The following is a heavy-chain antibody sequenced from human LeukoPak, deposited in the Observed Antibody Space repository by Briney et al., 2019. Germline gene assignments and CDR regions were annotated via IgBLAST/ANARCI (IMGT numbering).Heavy chain of an antibody. CDR1: GFTVSNKY. CDR2: IYSGGST. CDR3: AREPPGGGFDY. Sequence: PGGSLRLSCAASGFTVSNKYMSWVRQAPGRGLEWVSVIYSGGSTYYADSVKGRFSISRDKSKNTLYLQMNSLRAEDTAVYYCAREPPGGGFDYWGQGTLVTVSS. V-gene: IGHV3-66*01. J-gene: IGHJ4*02. D-gene: IGHD3-16*01.